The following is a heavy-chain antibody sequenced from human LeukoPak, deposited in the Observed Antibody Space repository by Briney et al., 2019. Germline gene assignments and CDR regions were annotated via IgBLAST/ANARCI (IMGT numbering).Heavy chain of an antibody. D-gene: IGHD1-1*01. Sequence: SQTLSLTCALSGDDVSTNSATCNWVWQSPSSGHGWLGGTCYRSKGFNENAGFVKSRPTLNADTSMNQFSVQLRSVTREDPACYYCARSLRTGVVACDYWGQGILVTVSS. CDR2: TCYRSKGFN. J-gene: IGHJ4*02. V-gene: IGHV6-1*01. CDR1: GDDVSTNSAT. CDR3: ARSLRTGVVACDY.